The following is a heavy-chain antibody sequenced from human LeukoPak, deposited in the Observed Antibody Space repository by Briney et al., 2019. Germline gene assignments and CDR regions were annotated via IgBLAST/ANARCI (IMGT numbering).Heavy chain of an antibody. D-gene: IGHD1-26*01. CDR3: ARDDADPSGQFRAFDP. J-gene: IGHJ5*02. V-gene: IGHV4-4*07. Sequence: KPSETLSLTCIVSGGSISNYYWSWIRQPAGKGLEWIGRIYSSGITNYNPSLKSRVTMSVDTSKNQFSLKVNAVTAADTAVYYCARDDADPSGQFRAFDPWGQGTLVTVFS. CDR1: GGSISNYY. CDR2: IYSSGIT.